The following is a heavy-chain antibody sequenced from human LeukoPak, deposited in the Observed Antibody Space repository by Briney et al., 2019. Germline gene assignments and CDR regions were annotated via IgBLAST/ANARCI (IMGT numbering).Heavy chain of an antibody. Sequence: SETLSLTCTVSGGSISSYYRSWIRHPAGKGLECIGRIYTSGSNNYNPSLKSRVTMSVDTSKNQFSLKLSSVTAADTAVYYCARVADSSGYCALDYWGQGTLVTVSS. CDR1: GGSISSYY. D-gene: IGHD3-22*01. CDR2: IYTSGSN. V-gene: IGHV4-4*07. CDR3: ARVADSSGYCALDY. J-gene: IGHJ4*02.